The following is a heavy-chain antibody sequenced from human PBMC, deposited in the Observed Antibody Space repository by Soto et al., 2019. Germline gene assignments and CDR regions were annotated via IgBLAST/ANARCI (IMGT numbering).Heavy chain of an antibody. J-gene: IGHJ4*02. D-gene: IGHD6-19*01. V-gene: IGHV3-23*01. CDR3: AKCAPRGFLAVAGIFDD. Sequence: EVQLLESGGGLVQPGGSLRLSCAASGFTFSSYTMSWVRQAPGKGLEWVSLISGSRGSTYYTDSLKGRFTISRDNSKNTVYMQMNSLRAEDTAVYYCAKCAPRGFLAVAGIFDDWGQGTLVTVSS. CDR2: ISGSRGST. CDR1: GFTFSSYT.